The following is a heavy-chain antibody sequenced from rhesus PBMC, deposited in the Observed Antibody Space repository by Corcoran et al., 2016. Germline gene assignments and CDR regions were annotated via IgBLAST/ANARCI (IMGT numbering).Heavy chain of an antibody. V-gene: IGHV3S5*01. J-gene: IGHJ3*01. D-gene: IGHD5-42*01. CDR2: INSGGGRT. Sequence: EVQLVETGGGLVQPGGSLKLSCAASGFTFSSYGMSWVRQAPGKGLEWVSAINSGGGRTYYADSVKGRFTISRDNSKNMLSLQMNSLRAEDTAVYYCAKDHEGDVDPGFDFWGQGLRVTVSS. CDR3: AKDHEGDVDPGFDF. CDR1: GFTFSSYG.